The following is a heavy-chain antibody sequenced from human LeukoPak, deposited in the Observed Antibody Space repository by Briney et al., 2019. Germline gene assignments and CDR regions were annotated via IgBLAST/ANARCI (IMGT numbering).Heavy chain of an antibody. V-gene: IGHV3-23*01. CDR3: AKDFLRTVGSAVLFDS. CDR1: GFTFSSYA. J-gene: IGHJ4*02. D-gene: IGHD4-23*01. Sequence: GGSLRLSCAASGFTFSSYAMSWVRQAPRKGLEWVSGFDPYGGTFYADSVKGRFTVSRDDSRNMFYLQMNNLRVEDTALYYCAKDFLRTVGSAVLFDSWSQGTLVTVAS. CDR2: FDPYGGT.